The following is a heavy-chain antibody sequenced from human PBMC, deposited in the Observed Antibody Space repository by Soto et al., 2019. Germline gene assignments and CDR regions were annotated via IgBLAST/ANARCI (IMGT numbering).Heavy chain of an antibody. D-gene: IGHD3-3*01. CDR1: GFTFSSYA. Sequence: PGGSLRLSCAASGFTFSSYAMSWVRQAPGKGLEWVSAISGSGGSTYYADSVKGRFTISRDNSKNTLYLQMNSLRAEDTAVYYCSKSGREFDFWSGYYGPGYYYYGMDVWGQGTTVTVSS. CDR3: SKSGREFDFWSGYYGPGYYYYGMDV. V-gene: IGHV3-23*01. J-gene: IGHJ6*02. CDR2: ISGSGGST.